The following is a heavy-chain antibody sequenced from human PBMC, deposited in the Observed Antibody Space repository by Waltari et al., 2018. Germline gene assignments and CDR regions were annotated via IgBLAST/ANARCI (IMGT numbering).Heavy chain of an antibody. D-gene: IGHD1-26*01. V-gene: IGHV3-30-3*01. J-gene: IGHJ4*02. Sequence: QVQLVESGGGVVQPGRSLRLSCAASGCTFSSYAMHWVRQAPGKGLEWVAVISNDGSNKYYADSVKGRFTISRDNSKNTLYLQMNSLRAEDTAVYYCASPPGIVGAQGGGHFDYWGQGTLVTVSS. CDR3: ASPPGIVGAQGGGHFDY. CDR1: GCTFSSYA. CDR2: ISNDGSNK.